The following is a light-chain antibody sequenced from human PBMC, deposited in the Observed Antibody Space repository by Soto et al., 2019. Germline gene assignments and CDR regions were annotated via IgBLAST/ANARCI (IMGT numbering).Light chain of an antibody. J-gene: IGKJ1*01. CDR1: QSISTY. Sequence: QMTQAPSSLSASLRARVTISWRASQSISTYLNWYQQKPGKAPQIMIYAASTFQRGVPSRFSGSGAGTDFTLTISSLQPEDFATYYCQQSNNSPLTFGQGTKVDI. V-gene: IGKV1-39*01. CDR3: QQSNNSPLT. CDR2: AAS.